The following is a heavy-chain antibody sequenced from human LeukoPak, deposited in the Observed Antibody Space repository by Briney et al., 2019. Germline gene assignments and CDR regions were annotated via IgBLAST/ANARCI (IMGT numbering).Heavy chain of an antibody. CDR3: ARAGIAAAGTYADYYYYYYMDV. Sequence: PSQTLSLTCTVSGGSISSGGYYWSWIRQPPGKGLEWIGYIYHSGSTYYNPSLKSRVTISVDRSKNQFSLKLSSVTAADTAVYYCARAGIAAAGTYADYYYYYYMDVWGKGTTVTVSS. J-gene: IGHJ6*03. V-gene: IGHV4-30-2*01. CDR2: IYHSGST. D-gene: IGHD6-13*01. CDR1: GGSISSGGYY.